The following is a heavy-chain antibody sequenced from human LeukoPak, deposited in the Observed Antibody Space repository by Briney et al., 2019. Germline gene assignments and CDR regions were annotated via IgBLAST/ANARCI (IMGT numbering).Heavy chain of an antibody. CDR3: ARDEWELLQGDY. V-gene: IGHV4-34*01. J-gene: IGHJ4*02. D-gene: IGHD1-26*01. CDR1: GGSFSGYY. Sequence: PSETLSLTCAVYGGSFSGYYWSWIRQPPGKGLEWIGEINHSGSTNYNPSLKSRVTISVDTSKNQFSLKLSSVTAADTAVYYCARDEWELLQGDYWGQGTLVTVSS. CDR2: INHSGST.